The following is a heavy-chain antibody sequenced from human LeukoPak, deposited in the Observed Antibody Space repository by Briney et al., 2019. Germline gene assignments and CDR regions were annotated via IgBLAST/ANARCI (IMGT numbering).Heavy chain of an antibody. CDR1: GFTFSSYS. V-gene: IGHV3-21*01. CDR2: ISSTSSYI. D-gene: IGHD3-16*01. Sequence: GGSLRLSCAASGFTFSSYSMNWVRQAPGKGLEWVSSISSTSSYIYYADSVKGRFTISTDNAKNSLYLQMSSLRAEDTAVYYCAKDRTFGGVIHDYWGQGTLVTVSS. J-gene: IGHJ4*02. CDR3: AKDRTFGGVIHDY.